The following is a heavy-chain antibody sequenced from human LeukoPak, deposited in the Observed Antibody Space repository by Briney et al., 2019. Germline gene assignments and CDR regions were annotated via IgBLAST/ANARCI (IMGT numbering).Heavy chain of an antibody. CDR3: ARYCISSTCYFLDY. CDR2: IYYSGST. Sequence: SETLSLTCSVSGDSINSHYWSWIRQAPGKKLEWIGYIYYSGSTNYNPSLKSRVIISVDTSKNQFSLKVRSVTAADTAVYYCARYCISSTCYFLDYWGPGILVTVSS. J-gene: IGHJ4*02. D-gene: IGHD2-2*01. CDR1: GDSINSHY. V-gene: IGHV4-59*11.